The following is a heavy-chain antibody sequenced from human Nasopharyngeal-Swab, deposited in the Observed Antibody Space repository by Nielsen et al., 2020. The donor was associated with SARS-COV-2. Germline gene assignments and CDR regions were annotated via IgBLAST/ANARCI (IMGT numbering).Heavy chain of an antibody. CDR3: ARHHGSAWYYFDY. J-gene: IGHJ4*02. CDR1: GGSISSYY. Sequence: SETLSLTCTVPGGSISSYYWSWIRQPPGKGLEWIGYISYSGSTKHNPSLKSRVTISVDTSKNQFSLKLSSVTAADTAVYYCARHHGSAWYYFDYWGQGTLVSVSS. CDR2: ISYSGST. V-gene: IGHV4-59*08. D-gene: IGHD6-19*01.